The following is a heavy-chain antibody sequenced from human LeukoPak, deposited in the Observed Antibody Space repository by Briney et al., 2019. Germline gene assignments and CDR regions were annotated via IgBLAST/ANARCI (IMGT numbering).Heavy chain of an antibody. Sequence: GGSLRLSCAASGFIFSTYWMSWVRQAPGKGLECVANIKQDGSETHYVDSVKGRFTISRDNGRNSMYLQMNSLRAEDTAVYYCASEPTYYYDSSGHDWGQGTLVTVSS. D-gene: IGHD3-22*01. CDR1: GFIFSTYW. V-gene: IGHV3-7*01. J-gene: IGHJ4*02. CDR2: IKQDGSET. CDR3: ASEPTYYYDSSGHD.